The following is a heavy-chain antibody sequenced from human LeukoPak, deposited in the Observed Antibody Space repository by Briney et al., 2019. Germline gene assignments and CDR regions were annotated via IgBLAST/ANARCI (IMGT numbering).Heavy chain of an antibody. V-gene: IGHV3-23*01. J-gene: IGHJ4*02. CDR1: GFTFSSCA. D-gene: IGHD3-22*01. CDR3: ATHYDTSGYYYFDF. CDR2: ISGTGVTT. Sequence: PGGSLRLSCAASGFTFSSCALTWVRQAPGKGPEWVSTISGTGVTTFYADSVRGRFTISRDNSKNTLYLQMSSLRAEDTAVYYCATHYDTSGYYYFDFWGQGTLVTVSS.